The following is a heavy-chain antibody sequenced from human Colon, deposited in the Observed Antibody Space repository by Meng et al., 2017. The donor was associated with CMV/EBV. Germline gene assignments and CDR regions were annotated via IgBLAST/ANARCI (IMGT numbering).Heavy chain of an antibody. J-gene: IGHJ1*01. D-gene: IGHD5-18*01. V-gene: IGHV3-21*01. CDR3: VRHLEAGRNGYSEPF. CDR2: ISTSGRDI. Sequence: SCAASGFIFTSYTMNWVRQAPGKGLEWVSSISTSGRDIFYADSVKGRFTLSRDNAKNSLYLQMDSLRAEDTAVYYCVRHLEAGRNGYSEPFWGQGTLVTVSS. CDR1: GFIFTSYT.